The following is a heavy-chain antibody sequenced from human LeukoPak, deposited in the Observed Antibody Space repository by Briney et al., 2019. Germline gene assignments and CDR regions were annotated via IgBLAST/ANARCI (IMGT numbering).Heavy chain of an antibody. Sequence: PSETLSLTCTVSGASINSYYWRWLRQPPGKGREWIRYIYYSGRTNYNPSLKSRVTISVDTSKNQFSLRLSSVTGADTAVYYCARGSSCYQKNSYYYMRVWGKGTTVTISS. CDR1: GASINSYY. CDR3: ARGSSCYQKNSYYYMRV. J-gene: IGHJ6*03. D-gene: IGHD3-22*01. CDR2: IYYSGRT. V-gene: IGHV4-59*01.